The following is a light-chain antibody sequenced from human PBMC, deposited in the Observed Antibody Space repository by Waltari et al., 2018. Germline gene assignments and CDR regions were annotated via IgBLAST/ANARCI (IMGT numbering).Light chain of an antibody. V-gene: IGLV2-23*02. CDR1: RSDVGTYNL. CDR2: EVS. Sequence: QSALTQPASVSGSPGQSITISCIGTRSDVGTYNLVSWYQQHPGKAPKRMIYEVSKRPAGVSYRFSGSKSGNTASLTISGLQAEDEADYYCCSYAGSITYVVFGGGTELTVL. J-gene: IGLJ2*01. CDR3: CSYAGSITYVV.